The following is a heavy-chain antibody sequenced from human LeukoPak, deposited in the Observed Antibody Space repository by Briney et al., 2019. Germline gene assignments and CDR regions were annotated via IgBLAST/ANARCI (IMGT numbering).Heavy chain of an antibody. CDR1: GYTFSCYY. V-gene: IGHV1-2*02. CDR2: INPNTGGT. D-gene: IGHD3-22*01. Sequence: ASVKVSCKASGYTFSCYYMHWVRHAPGQGLEWMGWINPNTGGTNYAQKFQGRVTMTRDTSISTTYMELSRLRSDDTAVYYCASQPYYFHSSGYYDYGGQGTLVTVSS. J-gene: IGHJ4*02. CDR3: ASQPYYFHSSGYYDY.